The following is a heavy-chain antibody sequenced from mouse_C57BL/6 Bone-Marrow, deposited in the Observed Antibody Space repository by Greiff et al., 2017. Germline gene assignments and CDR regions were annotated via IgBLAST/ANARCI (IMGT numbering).Heavy chain of an antibody. CDR2: SRNKANDYTT. V-gene: IGHV7-1*01. J-gene: IGHJ2*01. Sequence: EVQVVESGGGLVQSGRSLRLSCATSGFTFSDFYMEWVRQAPGKGLEWIAASRNKANDYTTEYSASVKGRFIVSRDTSQSILYLQMNALRAEDTAIYYCAREAYDGYYDYWGQGTTLTVSS. D-gene: IGHD2-3*01. CDR3: AREAYDGYYDY. CDR1: GFTFSDFY.